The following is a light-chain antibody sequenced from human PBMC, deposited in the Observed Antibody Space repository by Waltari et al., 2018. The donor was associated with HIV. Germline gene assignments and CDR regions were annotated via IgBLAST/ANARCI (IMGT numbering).Light chain of an antibody. J-gene: IGKJ4*01. V-gene: IGKV4-1*01. CDR2: WAS. Sequence: DVVMTQSPDSLTVSVGERATLNCKSSQSLLYGSNNKNYLAWYQQRPGHRPKLLIYWASTRQSGVPDRFSGSGSGTDFSLTISSLQAEDVAVYYCQQYCSLGPTFGGGTKVEIK. CDR3: QQYCSLGPT. CDR1: QSLLYGSNNKNY.